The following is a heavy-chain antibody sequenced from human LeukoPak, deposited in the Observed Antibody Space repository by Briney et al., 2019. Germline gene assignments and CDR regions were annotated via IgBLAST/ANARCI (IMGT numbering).Heavy chain of an antibody. J-gene: IGHJ1*01. D-gene: IGHD1-26*01. CDR2: VNRVESEK. CDR3: ARDGSGSYYHH. CDR1: GFTLTSSW. V-gene: IGHV3-7*01. Sequence: GGSLRLSCAASGFTLTSSWMSWVRQAPGKGLEWVANVNRVESEKNYVDSVKGRFTISRDNAKNSLYLQMDSLRAEDTAVYFCARDGSGSYYHHWGQGTQVTVSS.